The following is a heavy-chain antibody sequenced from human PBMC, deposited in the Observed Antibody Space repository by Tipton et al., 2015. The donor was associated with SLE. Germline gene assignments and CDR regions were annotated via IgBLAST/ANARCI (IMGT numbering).Heavy chain of an antibody. CDR1: GYTFTSYD. D-gene: IGHD1-14*01. V-gene: IGHV1-8*02. CDR2: MSPNSGNT. J-gene: IGHJ3*02. Sequence: QLVQSGAEVKKPGASVKVSCKASGYTFTSYDINWVRQATGQGLEWMGWMSPNSGNTGYAQKFQGRVTMTRNTSVSTAYMELSSLRSEDTAVYYCARLEPRVGNAFDIWGQGTMVTVSS. CDR3: ARLEPRVGNAFDI.